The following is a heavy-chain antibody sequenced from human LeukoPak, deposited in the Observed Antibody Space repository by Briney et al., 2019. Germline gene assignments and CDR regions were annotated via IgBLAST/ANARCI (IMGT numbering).Heavy chain of an antibody. J-gene: IGHJ6*03. V-gene: IGHV4-39*07. Sequence: SETLSLTCTVSGGSISSSSYYWGWIRQPPGKGLEWIGSIYYSGSTNYNPSLKSRVTISVDTSKNQFSLKLSSVTAADTAVYYCARGGAGDHYYYYYMDVWGKGTTVTVSS. CDR3: ARGGAGDHYYYYYMDV. CDR1: GGSISSSSYY. CDR2: IYYSGST. D-gene: IGHD1-26*01.